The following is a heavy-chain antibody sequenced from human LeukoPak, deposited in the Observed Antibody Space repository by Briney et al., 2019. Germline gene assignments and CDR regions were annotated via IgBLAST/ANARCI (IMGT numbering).Heavy chain of an antibody. V-gene: IGHV3-66*01. D-gene: IGHD6-6*01. CDR2: IYSGGST. CDR1: GFTVSSNY. CDR3: ARGGSSDY. Sequence: GGSLRLSCAASGFTVSSNYMSWVRQAPGKGLEWVSVIYSGGSTYYSDAVKGRFTISRDNSKNTIYLQINSLRAEDTAVYYCARGGSSDYWGQGTLVTVSS. J-gene: IGHJ4*02.